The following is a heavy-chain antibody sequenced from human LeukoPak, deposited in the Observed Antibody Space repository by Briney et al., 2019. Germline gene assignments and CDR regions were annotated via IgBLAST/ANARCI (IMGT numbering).Heavy chain of an antibody. D-gene: IGHD3-3*01. CDR2: ISGSGGST. J-gene: IGHJ6*02. CDR3: AKSVAIYFYYGLDV. Sequence: GGSLRLSCAASGFTCSSYATSWVRQTPGKGLVRVSAISGSGGSTYYADSVKGRFTISRDNSKTTLFLQMNSLRVEDTAPYYCAKSVAIYFYYGLDVWGQGTTVTVSS. CDR1: GFTCSSYA. V-gene: IGHV3-23*01.